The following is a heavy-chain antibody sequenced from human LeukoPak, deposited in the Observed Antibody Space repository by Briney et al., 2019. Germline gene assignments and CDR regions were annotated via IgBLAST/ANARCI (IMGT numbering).Heavy chain of an antibody. CDR2: INAGNGNT. CDR1: GYTFTSYA. D-gene: IGHD6-6*01. CDR3: ARDLLYTAARPTYDYYYGMDV. V-gene: IGHV1-3*01. Sequence: ASVKVSCKASGYTFTSYAMHWVRQAPGQRLEWMGWINAGNGNTKYSRKFQGRVTITRDTSASTAYMELSSLRSEDTAVYYCARDLLYTAARPTYDYYYGMDVWGQGTTVTVSS. J-gene: IGHJ6*02.